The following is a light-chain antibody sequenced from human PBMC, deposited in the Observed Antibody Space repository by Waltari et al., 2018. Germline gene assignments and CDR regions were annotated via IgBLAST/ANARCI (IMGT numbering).Light chain of an antibody. CDR2: ANN. Sequence: QSVLTQPPSVSGAPGQRVTIPCPGSSSIIGAGYEVHWYQQLPGTAPKLLIYANNNRPSGVPDRFAGSKSGTSASLAITGLQAEDEADYHCQSYDSTLSASVFGGGTKLTVL. CDR3: QSYDSTLSASV. V-gene: IGLV1-40*01. J-gene: IGLJ3*02. CDR1: SSIIGAGYE.